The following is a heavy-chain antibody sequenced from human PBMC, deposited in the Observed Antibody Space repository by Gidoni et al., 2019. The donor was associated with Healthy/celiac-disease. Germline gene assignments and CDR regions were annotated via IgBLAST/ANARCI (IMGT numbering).Heavy chain of an antibody. CDR2: IYYSGST. D-gene: IGHD3-22*01. V-gene: IGHV4-39*01. J-gene: IGHJ5*02. CDR3: ARHSFSSGLDNWFDP. Sequence: QLQLQESGPGLVKPSETLSLTCTVSGGSISSSSYYWGWIRQPPGKGLEWIGSIYYSGSTYYNPSLKSRVTISVDTSKNQFSLKLSSVTAADTAVYYCARHSFSSGLDNWFDPWGQGTLVTVSS. CDR1: GGSISSSSYY.